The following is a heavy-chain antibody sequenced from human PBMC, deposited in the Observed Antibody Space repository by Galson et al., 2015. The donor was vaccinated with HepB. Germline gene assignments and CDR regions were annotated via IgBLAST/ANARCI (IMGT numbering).Heavy chain of an antibody. J-gene: IGHJ4*02. CDR3: TREGVSSNGWYADS. V-gene: IGHV3-23*01. Sequence: SLRLSCAASGFTYINYAINWVRKAPGKGLEWVSTISGPGDNTYYADSVKGRFTISRDNSKSTVYLQMNSLRAGDTAVYYCTREGVSSNGWYADSWGQGTLVTVSS. CDR1: GFTYINYA. CDR2: ISGPGDNT. D-gene: IGHD6-19*01.